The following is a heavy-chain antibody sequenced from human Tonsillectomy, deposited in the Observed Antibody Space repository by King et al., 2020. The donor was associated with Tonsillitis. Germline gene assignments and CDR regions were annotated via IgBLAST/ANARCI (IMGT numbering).Heavy chain of an antibody. CDR1: GFTFSSSA. D-gene: IGHD3-22*01. CDR2: IGGSVGGT. Sequence: VQLVESGGGLVQPGGSLGLSCAASGFTFSSSAMSWVRQAPGKGLEWVSGIGGSVGGTFYADSVKGRFTISRDNSKNTVSLKMNSLRAEDTAVYYCARDLGNYYDSSGYYFFHSWGQGTLVTVSS. J-gene: IGHJ4*02. V-gene: IGHV3-23*04. CDR3: ARDLGNYYDSSGYYFFHS.